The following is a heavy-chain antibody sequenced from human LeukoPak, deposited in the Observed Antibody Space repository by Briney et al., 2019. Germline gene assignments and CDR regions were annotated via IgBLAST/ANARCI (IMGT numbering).Heavy chain of an antibody. D-gene: IGHD3-9*01. CDR1: GYTFTSYY. CDR3: ARDYDILTGYYIGSSNGMDV. V-gene: IGHV1-46*01. J-gene: IGHJ6*02. CDR2: INPSGGTT. Sequence: ASVKVSCKASGYTFTSYYIHWVRQAPGQGLEWMGIINPSGGTTSYAQKFQGRVTMTRDTSTSTVYMEVSGLRSEDTAVYYCARDYDILTGYYIGSSNGMDVWGQGTTVIVSS.